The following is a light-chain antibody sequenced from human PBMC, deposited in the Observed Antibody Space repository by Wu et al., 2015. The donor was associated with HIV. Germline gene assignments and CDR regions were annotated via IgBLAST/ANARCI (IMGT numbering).Light chain of an antibody. CDR3: QQYNNWSRT. CDR2: DAS. CDR1: QSVRDD. V-gene: IGKV3-15*01. J-gene: IGKJ1*01. Sequence: EIVMTQSPATLSVSPGERVTLSCRASQSVRDDLAWYQQKPGGAPRLLIHDASLRAAGVPARFDGSGSGTEFALTITNMQSEDLAVYFCQQYNNWSRTFGQGTKVEIK.